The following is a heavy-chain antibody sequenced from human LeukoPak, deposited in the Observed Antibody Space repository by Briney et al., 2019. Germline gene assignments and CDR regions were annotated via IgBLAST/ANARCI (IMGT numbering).Heavy chain of an antibody. Sequence: PSQTLSLTCTVSGGSINSGSYYWSWIRQAPGKGLEWVSYISSSGSTIYYADSVKGRFTISRDNAKNSLYLQMNSLRAEDTAVYYCARGGTFAGIVGATCDYWGQGTLVTVSS. CDR2: ISSSGSTI. V-gene: IGHV3-11*04. D-gene: IGHD1-26*01. CDR3: ARGGTFAGIVGATCDY. J-gene: IGHJ4*02. CDR1: GGSINSGSYY.